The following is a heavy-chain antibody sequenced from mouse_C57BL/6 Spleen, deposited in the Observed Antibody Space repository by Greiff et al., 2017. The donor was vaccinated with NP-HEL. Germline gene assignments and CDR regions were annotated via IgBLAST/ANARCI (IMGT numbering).Heavy chain of an antibody. CDR3: ARGGYDYDGRFAY. CDR2: ISNGGGST. Sequence: EVKLVESGGGLVQPGGSLKLSCAASGFTFSDYYMYWVRQTPEKRLEWVAYISNGGGSTYYPDTVKGRFTISRDNAKNTLYLQMSRLKSEDTAMYYCARGGYDYDGRFAYWGQGTLVTVSA. J-gene: IGHJ3*01. CDR1: GFTFSDYY. D-gene: IGHD2-4*01. V-gene: IGHV5-12*01.